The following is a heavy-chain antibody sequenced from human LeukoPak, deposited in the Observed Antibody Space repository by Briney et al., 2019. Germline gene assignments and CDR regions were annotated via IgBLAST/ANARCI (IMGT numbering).Heavy chain of an antibody. CDR2: IYYSGST. D-gene: IGHD3-9*01. J-gene: IGHJ2*01. CDR1: GGSISSGDYY. CDR3: ARAGNGILTGYFQNWCFDL. V-gene: IGHV4-30-4*01. Sequence: PSETLSLTCTVSGGSISSGDYYWSWLRQPPGKGLEWIGYIYYSGSTYYNTSLKSRVTISVDTSKNQFSLKLSSVTAADTAVYYCARAGNGILTGYFQNWCFDLWGRGTLVTVSS.